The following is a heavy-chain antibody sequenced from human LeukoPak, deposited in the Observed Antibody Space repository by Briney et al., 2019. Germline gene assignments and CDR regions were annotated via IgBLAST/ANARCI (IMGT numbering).Heavy chain of an antibody. CDR2: IYTSGST. CDR1: GGSISTYS. V-gene: IGHV4-4*08. J-gene: IGHJ6*02. CDR3: ARARLSSSSYYYYGMDV. D-gene: IGHD6-13*01. Sequence: PSETLSLTCTVSGGSISTYSWGWIRQPPGKGLEWTGRIYTSGSTNYNPSLKSRVTISVDTSKNQFSLKLSSVTAADTAVYYCARARLSSSSYYYYGMDVWGQGTTVTVSS.